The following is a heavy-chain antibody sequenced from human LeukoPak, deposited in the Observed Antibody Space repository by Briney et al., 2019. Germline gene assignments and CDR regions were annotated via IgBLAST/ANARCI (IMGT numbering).Heavy chain of an antibody. CDR2: IIPIFGTA. CDR1: GGTFSSYA. J-gene: IGHJ6*03. Sequence: SVKVSCKASGGTFSSYAISWVRQAPGQGLEWMGGIIPIFGTANYAQEFQGRVTITTDESTSTVYMELSSLRSEDTAVYYCARDMGHYDFWSGYYYYYYYMDVWGKGTTVTVSS. V-gene: IGHV1-69*05. D-gene: IGHD3-3*01. CDR3: ARDMGHYDFWSGYYYYYYYMDV.